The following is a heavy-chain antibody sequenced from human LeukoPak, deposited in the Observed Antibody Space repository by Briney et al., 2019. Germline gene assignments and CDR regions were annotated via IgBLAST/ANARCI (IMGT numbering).Heavy chain of an antibody. V-gene: IGHV3-23*01. D-gene: IGHD6-13*01. Sequence: SGGSLRLSCAASGFTFNNYAMNWVRQAPGKGLEWVSSISGGGETTYYADSAKGRFTISRDNSQNTLYLQMNSLRAEDTAVYYCAKILSSWYPGFDYWGQGTLVTVSS. J-gene: IGHJ4*02. CDR1: GFTFNNYA. CDR2: ISGGGETT. CDR3: AKILSSWYPGFDY.